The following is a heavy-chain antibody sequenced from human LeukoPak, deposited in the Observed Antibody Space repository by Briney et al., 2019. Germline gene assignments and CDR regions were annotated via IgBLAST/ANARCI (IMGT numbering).Heavy chain of an antibody. CDR3: ASGRGLRSGSYYGTFDY. CDR1: GGSISSSSYY. V-gene: IGHV4-39*07. CDR2: IYYSGST. J-gene: IGHJ4*02. D-gene: IGHD3-10*01. Sequence: SETLSLTCTVSGGSISSSSYYWGWIRQPPGKGLEWIGSIYYSGSTYYNPSLKSRVTISVDTSKNQFSLKLSSVTAADTAVYYCASGRGLRSGSYYGTFDYWGQGTLVTVSS.